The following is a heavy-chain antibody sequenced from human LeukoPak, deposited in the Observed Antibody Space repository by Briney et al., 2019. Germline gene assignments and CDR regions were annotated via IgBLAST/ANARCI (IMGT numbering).Heavy chain of an antibody. Sequence: EASVKVSCKASGYTFTSYYMHWVRQAPGQGLEWMGWINPNSGGTNYAQKFQGRATMTRDTSISTAYMELSRLRSDDTAVYYCARAHGYAKYYFDYWGQGTLVTVSS. D-gene: IGHD5-12*01. CDR3: ARAHGYAKYYFDY. CDR1: GYTFTSYY. J-gene: IGHJ4*02. CDR2: INPNSGGT. V-gene: IGHV1-2*02.